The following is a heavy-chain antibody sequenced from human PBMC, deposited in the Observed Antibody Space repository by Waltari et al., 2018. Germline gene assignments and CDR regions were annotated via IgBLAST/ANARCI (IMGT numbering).Heavy chain of an antibody. Sequence: EVQLLESGGDLVPPGGSLRLHCSASGIPFSNYAINWVRLAPGTWLEWVSAITVGDDTYYADSVKGRFTISRDTSKDSVHLQMNGLRAEDTAVYYCAKDLIGSGWAILDFRGQGTLVTVSS. CDR3: AKDLIGSGWAILDF. CDR2: ITVGDDT. D-gene: IGHD6-19*01. V-gene: IGHV3-23*01. J-gene: IGHJ4*02. CDR1: GIPFSNYA.